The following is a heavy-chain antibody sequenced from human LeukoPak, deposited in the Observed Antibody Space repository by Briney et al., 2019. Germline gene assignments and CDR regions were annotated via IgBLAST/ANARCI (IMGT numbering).Heavy chain of an antibody. CDR3: ARRGVRGYSYALDY. D-gene: IGHD5-18*01. CDR2: IYYSGST. CDR1: GGSISSYY. Sequence: SETLSLTCTVSGGSISSYYWSWLRQPPGKGLEWFGYIYYSGSTKYNLSLKSRVPISVDTSKNQFSLKLSSVTAADTAVYYCARRGVRGYSYALDYWGQGTLVTVSS. J-gene: IGHJ4*02. V-gene: IGHV4-59*01.